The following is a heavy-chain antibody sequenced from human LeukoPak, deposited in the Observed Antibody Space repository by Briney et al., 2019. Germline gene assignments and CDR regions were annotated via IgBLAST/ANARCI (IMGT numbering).Heavy chain of an antibody. V-gene: IGHV3-74*01. D-gene: IGHD3-10*01. CDR1: GFTFSSYW. Sequence: PGGSLRLSCAASGFTFSSYWMHWVRQAPGKGLVWVSRINSDGSSTSYADSVKGRFTISKDDAKKTLYLQMNNLRTEDTALYFCTKDITPGGADVWGQGTTVTVSS. J-gene: IGHJ6*02. CDR3: TKDITPGGADV. CDR2: INSDGSST.